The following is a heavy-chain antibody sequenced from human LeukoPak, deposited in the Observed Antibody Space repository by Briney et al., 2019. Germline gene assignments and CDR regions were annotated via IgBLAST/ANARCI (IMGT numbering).Heavy chain of an antibody. Sequence: PGGSLRLSCAASGFTFSDYYMSWIRQAPGKGLVWVSYISSSSSYTNYADSVKGRFTISRDNAKNSLYLQMNSPRAEDTAVYYCARNYDSSGYHFSPGYWGQGTLVTVSS. J-gene: IGHJ4*02. CDR3: ARNYDSSGYHFSPGY. CDR2: ISSSSSYT. CDR1: GFTFSDYY. V-gene: IGHV3-11*06. D-gene: IGHD3-22*01.